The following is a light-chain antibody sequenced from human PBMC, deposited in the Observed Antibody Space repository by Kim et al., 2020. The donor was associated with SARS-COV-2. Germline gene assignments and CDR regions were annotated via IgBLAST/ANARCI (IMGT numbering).Light chain of an antibody. CDR3: QQYDSFPYT. CDR1: QDIGNY. J-gene: IGKJ2*01. Sequence: DIQMTQSPSSLSASVGDRITITCRASQDIGNYLNWFQQKLGKVPKLLMYDASNLQTGVPSRFSGSGSGTDFTFTITSLQPEDFATYYCQQYDSFPYTFGLGTKLEI. V-gene: IGKV1-33*01. CDR2: DAS.